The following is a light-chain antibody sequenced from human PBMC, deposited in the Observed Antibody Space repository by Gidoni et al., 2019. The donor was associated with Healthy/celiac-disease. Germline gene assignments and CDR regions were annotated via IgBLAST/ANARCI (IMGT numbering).Light chain of an antibody. CDR3: QQYNNWPPLT. J-gene: IGKJ4*01. CDR2: GAS. CDR1: PSVSSN. V-gene: IGKV3-15*01. Sequence: EIVMTQSPATLSVSPGERATLSCRASPSVSSNLAWYQQKPGQAPRLLSYGASTRATGIPARFSGSGSGTEFTLTISSLQSEDFAVYYCQQYNNWPPLTFGGGTKVEIK.